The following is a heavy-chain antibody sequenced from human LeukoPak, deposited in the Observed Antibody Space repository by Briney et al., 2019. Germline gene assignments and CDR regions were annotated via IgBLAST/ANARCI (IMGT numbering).Heavy chain of an antibody. CDR1: GFTFSSYA. Sequence: GGSLRLSCAASGFTFSSYAMSWVRQAPGKGLEWVSAISISGENTYYADSVKGRFTISRDTSGNTLYLQMHSQRAEDTAVYYCARLISTSSSRFSDYWGQGTLVTVSS. V-gene: IGHV3-23*01. CDR3: ARLISTSSSRFSDY. CDR2: ISISGENT. D-gene: IGHD6-6*01. J-gene: IGHJ4*02.